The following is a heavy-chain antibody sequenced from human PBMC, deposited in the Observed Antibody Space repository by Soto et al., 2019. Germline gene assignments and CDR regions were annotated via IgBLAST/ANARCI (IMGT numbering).Heavy chain of an antibody. CDR3: ARDGRPQHLLTGFDN. V-gene: IGHV3-33*01. J-gene: IGHJ5*02. Sequence: PGGSLRLSCVTSGFTFSDYAMHWVRQAPGKGLEWVAVIRPDGSNRYYADSVKGRFTISRDISKNTLYLQMSSLRADDTAVYFCARDGRPQHLLTGFDNWGQGTLVTVSS. D-gene: IGHD6-6*01. CDR1: GFTFSDYA. CDR2: IRPDGSNR.